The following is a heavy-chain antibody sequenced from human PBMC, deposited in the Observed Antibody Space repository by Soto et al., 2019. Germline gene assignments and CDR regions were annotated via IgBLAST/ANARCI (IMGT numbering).Heavy chain of an antibody. V-gene: IGHV3-33*01. J-gene: IGHJ6*02. CDR3: ARDRLGYMVRGVISYYYYGMDV. CDR2: IWYDGSNK. Sequence: QVQLEESGGGVVQPGRSLRLSCAASGFTFSSYGMHWVRQAPGKGLEWVAVIWYDGSNKYYADSVKGRFTISRDNSKNTLYLQMNSLRAEDTAVYYCARDRLGYMVRGVISYYYYGMDVWGQGTTVTVSS. CDR1: GFTFSSYG. D-gene: IGHD3-10*01.